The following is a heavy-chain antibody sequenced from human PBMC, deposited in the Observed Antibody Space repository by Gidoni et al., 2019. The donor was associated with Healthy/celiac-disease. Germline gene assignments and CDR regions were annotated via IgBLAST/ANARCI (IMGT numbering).Heavy chain of an antibody. D-gene: IGHD3-9*01. CDR3: ARYYDILTGYYGEYYYGMDV. CDR1: GFTFSSSR. J-gene: IGHJ6*02. CDR2: ISSSSSTI. Sequence: EVQLVESGGGLVQPGGSLRLSCAASGFTFSSSRMNWVRQAPGKGLGWVSYISSSSSTIYYADSVKGRFTISRDNAKNSLYLQMNSLRDEDTAVYYCARYYDILTGYYGEYYYGMDVWGQGTTVTVSS. V-gene: IGHV3-48*02.